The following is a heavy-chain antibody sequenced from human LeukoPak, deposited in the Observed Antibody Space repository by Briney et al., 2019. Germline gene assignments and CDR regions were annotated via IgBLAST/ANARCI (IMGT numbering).Heavy chain of an antibody. D-gene: IGHD2-2*01. J-gene: IGHJ6*03. CDR1: GFTFSSYA. CDR3: ARLFCSSTSCQRPVYYMDV. Sequence: GGSLRLSCAASGFTFSSYAMRWVRQAPGKGLEWVAVISYDGSNKYYADSVKGRFTIPRDNSKNTLYLQMNSLRAEDTAVYYCARLFCSSTSCQRPVYYMDVWGKGTTVTVSS. CDR2: ISYDGSNK. V-gene: IGHV3-30*14.